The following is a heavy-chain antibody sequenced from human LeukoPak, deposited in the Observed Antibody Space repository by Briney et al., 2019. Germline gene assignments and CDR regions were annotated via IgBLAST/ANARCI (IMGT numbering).Heavy chain of an antibody. CDR1: GFTFSSYS. V-gene: IGHV3-30*03. CDR3: ARDPCGGDCYSFDY. D-gene: IGHD2-21*02. J-gene: IGHJ4*02. CDR2: ISYDGSNK. Sequence: PGGSLRLSCAASGFTFSSYSMNWVRQAPGKGLEWVAVISYDGSNKYYADSVKGRFTISRDNSKNTLYLQMNSLRAEDTAVYYCARDPCGGDCYSFDYWGQGTLVTVSS.